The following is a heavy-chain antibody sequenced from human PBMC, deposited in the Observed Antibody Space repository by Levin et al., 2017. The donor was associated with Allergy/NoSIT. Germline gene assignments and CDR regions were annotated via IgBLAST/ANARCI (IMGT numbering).Heavy chain of an antibody. CDR3: AKGGSFWSSHLHRYFDS. Sequence: GGSLRLSCSASGFTFNNYAMSWVRQAPGKGLEWVSAVGGGGATTHYADSVKGRFTISRDNSRNTLFLQMNSLRAEDTAVYYCAKGGSFWSSHLHRYFDSWGQGTLVTVSS. D-gene: IGHD6-19*01. V-gene: IGHV3-23*01. J-gene: IGHJ4*02. CDR1: GFTFNNYA. CDR2: VGGGGATT.